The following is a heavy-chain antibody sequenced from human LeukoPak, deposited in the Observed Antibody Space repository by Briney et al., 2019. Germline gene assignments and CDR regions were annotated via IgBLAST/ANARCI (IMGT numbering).Heavy chain of an antibody. CDR2: MNPNSGNT. CDR1: GGTFSSYA. CDR3: ARRRDYGGN. D-gene: IGHD4-23*01. V-gene: IGHV1-8*02. J-gene: IGHJ4*02. Sequence: ASVKVSCKASGGTFSSYAISWVRQATGQGLEWMGWMNPNSGNTGYAQKFQGRVTMTRNTSISTAYMELSSLRSEDTAVYYCARRRDYGGNWGQGTLVTVSS.